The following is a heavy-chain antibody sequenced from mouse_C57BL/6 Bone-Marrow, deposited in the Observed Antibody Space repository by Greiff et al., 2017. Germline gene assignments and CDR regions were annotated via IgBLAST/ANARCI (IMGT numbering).Heavy chain of an antibody. Sequence: VKLLESGPELVKPGASVKFSCTASGYAISGSWMNWVKQRPEQGLEWIGRIYPENGDTKYAGKFQGKATLTADKSSNTAYLQLSSLTSEDTAVXYCARSDSTCYYAMDYWGQGTSVTVSS. J-gene: IGHJ4*01. D-gene: IGHD3-2*01. CDR2: IYPENGDT. CDR3: ARSDSTCYYAMDY. V-gene: IGHV1-82*01. CDR1: GYAISGSW.